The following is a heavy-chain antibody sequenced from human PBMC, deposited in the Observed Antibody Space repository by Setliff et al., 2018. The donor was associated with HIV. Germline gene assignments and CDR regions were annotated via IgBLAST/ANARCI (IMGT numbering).Heavy chain of an antibody. D-gene: IGHD5-12*01. CDR3: ARMYSGYDWSPAGARTRYFDY. CDR2: IYHSGST. V-gene: IGHV4-38-2*01. Sequence: ETLSLTCAVSGYSISSGYYWGWIRQPPGKGLEWIGSIYHSGSTYYNPSLKSRVTISVDTSKNQFSLKLSSVTAADTAVYYCARMYSGYDWSPAGARTRYFDYWGQGTPVTVSS. J-gene: IGHJ4*02. CDR1: GYSISSGYY.